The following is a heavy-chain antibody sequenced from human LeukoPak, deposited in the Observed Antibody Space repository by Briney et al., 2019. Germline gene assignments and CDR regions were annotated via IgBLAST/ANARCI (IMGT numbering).Heavy chain of an antibody. V-gene: IGHV4-59*01. J-gene: IGHJ3*02. Sequence: PSETLSLTXTVSGGSISSYYWSWIRQPPGKGLEWIGYIYYSGSTNYNPSLQSRVTISVDTSKNQFSLKLRSVTAADTAVYYCARDLRVGGNSGWYAFDIWGRGTMVTVSS. CDR2: IYYSGST. D-gene: IGHD6-19*01. CDR1: GGSISSYY. CDR3: ARDLRVGGNSGWYAFDI.